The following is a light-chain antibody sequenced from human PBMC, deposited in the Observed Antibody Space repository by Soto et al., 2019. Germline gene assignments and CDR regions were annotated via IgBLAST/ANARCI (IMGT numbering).Light chain of an antibody. CDR1: QTISSW. CDR3: QHYNSYSEA. CDR2: KAS. J-gene: IGKJ1*01. Sequence: DIQMTQSPSTLSGSVGDRVTITCRASQTISSWLAWYQQKPGKAPKLLIYKASTLKSGVPSRFSGSGSGTEFTLTISSLQPDDLATYYCQHYNSYSEAFGQGTKWIS. V-gene: IGKV1-5*03.